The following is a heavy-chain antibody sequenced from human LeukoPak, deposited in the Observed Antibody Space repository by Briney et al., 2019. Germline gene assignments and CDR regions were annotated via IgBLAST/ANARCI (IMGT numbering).Heavy chain of an antibody. CDR3: ASLTTADAFDI. V-gene: IGHV4-30-4*07. Sequence: KPSETLSLTCAVSGGSISSGGYSWNWIRQPPGKGLEWIGYIYNSGSTSYNPSLKSRITMSVDTSKNQFSLKLSSVTAADTAVFYCASLTTADAFDIWGQGTMVTVSS. J-gene: IGHJ3*02. CDR2: IYNSGST. D-gene: IGHD3-22*01. CDR1: GGSISSGGYS.